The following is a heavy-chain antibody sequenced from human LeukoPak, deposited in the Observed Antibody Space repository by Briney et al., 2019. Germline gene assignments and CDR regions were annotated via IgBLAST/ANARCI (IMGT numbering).Heavy chain of an antibody. Sequence: PSETLSLTCAVYGGSFSGYYWSWIRQPPGKGLEWIGEINHSGSTNYNPSLKSRVTMSVDTSKNQFSLRLTSVTTADTAVYYCVRVSRIDYGANPEGDVWGKGITVIVSS. V-gene: IGHV4-34*01. J-gene: IGHJ6*04. CDR2: INHSGST. CDR3: VRVSRIDYGANPEGDV. D-gene: IGHD4/OR15-4a*01. CDR1: GGSFSGYY.